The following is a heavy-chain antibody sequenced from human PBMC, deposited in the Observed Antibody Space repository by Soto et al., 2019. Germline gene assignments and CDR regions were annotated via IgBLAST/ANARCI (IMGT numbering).Heavy chain of an antibody. CDR3: ARESSWSGYFDY. CDR2: ISYSGSI. D-gene: IGHD3-3*01. CDR1: GGSINNYY. V-gene: IGHV4-59*01. J-gene: IGHJ4*02. Sequence: SETLSLTCTVSGGSINNYYWSWIRQPPGKGLEWIGYISYSGSIDYNPSLKSRVIISLDTSRKQFSLNLNSVTAADTALYYCARESSWSGYFDYCGQGTLVTVSS.